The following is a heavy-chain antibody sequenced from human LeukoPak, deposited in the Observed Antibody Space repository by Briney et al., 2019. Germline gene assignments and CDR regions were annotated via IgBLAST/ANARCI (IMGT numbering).Heavy chain of an antibody. CDR3: ARDRDRGTFRFDP. V-gene: IGHV4-59*01. Sequence: PSETLSLTCTVSGGSISTYYWNWVRQPRGKGLEWIGYVYYSGITNYNPSLKSRVTISIDTSKNQFSLKLNSVTAADTAVYYCARDRDRGTFRFDPWGQGTLVTVSS. D-gene: IGHD3-16*01. CDR2: VYYSGIT. J-gene: IGHJ5*02. CDR1: GGSISTYY.